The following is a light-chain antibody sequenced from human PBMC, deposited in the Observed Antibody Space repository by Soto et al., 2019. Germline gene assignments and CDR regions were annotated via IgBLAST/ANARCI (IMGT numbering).Light chain of an antibody. CDR2: DAS. CDR1: QGISSY. CDR3: QQYNSYSPT. J-gene: IGKJ1*01. V-gene: IGKV1-13*02. Sequence: AIQLTQSPSSLSASVGDRVTITCGASQGISSYLAWYQQKPGKAPKLLIYDASSLESGVPSRFSGSGSGTEFTLTISSLQPDDFATYYCQQYNSYSPTFGQGTKVDIK.